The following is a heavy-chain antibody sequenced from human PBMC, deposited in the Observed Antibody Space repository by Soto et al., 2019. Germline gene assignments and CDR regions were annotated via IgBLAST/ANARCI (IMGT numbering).Heavy chain of an antibody. V-gene: IGHV1-69*13. D-gene: IGHD6-19*01. J-gene: IGHJ4*02. CDR1: GGTFSSYA. Sequence: GASVKASCKASGGTFSSYAISWVRQAPGQGLEWMGGIIPIFGTANYAQKFQGRVTITADESTSTAYMELSSLRSEDTAVYYCARAQGAVAEFDYWGQGTLVTVSS. CDR3: ARAQGAVAEFDY. CDR2: IIPIFGTA.